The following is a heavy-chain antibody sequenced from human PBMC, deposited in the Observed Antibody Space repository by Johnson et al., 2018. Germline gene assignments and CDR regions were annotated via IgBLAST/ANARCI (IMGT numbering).Heavy chain of an antibody. CDR2: INWNGGST. V-gene: IGHV3-20*04. Sequence: EVQLVESGGGVVQPGRSLRLSCAASGFTFSSYAMYWVRQAPGKGLEWVSGINWNGGSTGYADSVKGRFSISRENAKNSLYLQMNSLRAGDTAVYYCAKDWGVAAVGTGGYFHHWGQGTLVTVSS. CDR3: AKDWGVAAVGTGGYFHH. CDR1: GFTFSSYA. D-gene: IGHD6-13*01. J-gene: IGHJ1*01.